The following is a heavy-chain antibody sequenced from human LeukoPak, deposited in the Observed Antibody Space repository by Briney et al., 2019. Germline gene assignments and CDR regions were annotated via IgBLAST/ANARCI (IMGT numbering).Heavy chain of an antibody. CDR1: GYSFSRFW. V-gene: IGHV3-74*01. CDR2: LNEDGGIT. CDR3: TRDIGGRSAY. Sequence: GGSLRLSCEGSGYSFSRFWMHWVRQVPGEGLVWVSRLNEDGGITNYADFAKGRFTISRDNARNILYLQMNSLSADDTAVYYCTRDIGGRSAYWGQGALVTVSS. J-gene: IGHJ4*02. D-gene: IGHD3-16*01.